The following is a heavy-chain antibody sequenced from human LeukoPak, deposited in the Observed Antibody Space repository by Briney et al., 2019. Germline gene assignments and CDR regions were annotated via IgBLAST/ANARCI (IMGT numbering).Heavy chain of an antibody. D-gene: IGHD3-22*01. V-gene: IGHV4-34*01. CDR1: GGSFSGYH. CDR3: ARGRHDITMIVVVMTSVSYYLDV. CDR2: INPSGST. Sequence: SETLSLTCAVYGGSFSGYHWTWIRQSPGKGLEWIGDINPSGSTYYNPSLKSRLTISVDTSKNQFSLKLRSVTAAETAVYYCARGRHDITMIVVVMTSVSYYLDVWGKGTTVT. J-gene: IGHJ6*03.